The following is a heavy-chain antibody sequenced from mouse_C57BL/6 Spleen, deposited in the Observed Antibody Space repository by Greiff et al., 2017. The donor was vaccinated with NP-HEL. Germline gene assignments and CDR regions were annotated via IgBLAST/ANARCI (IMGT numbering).Heavy chain of an antibody. J-gene: IGHJ2*01. D-gene: IGHD3-2*02. CDR3: ARSRDSSGYACDY. CDR2: LLPGSGST. CDR1: GYTFTGYW. V-gene: IGHV1-9*01. Sequence: QVQLKQSGAELMKPGASVKLSCKAPGYTFTGYWIGWVKQRPGHGLEWIGELLPGSGSTNYNEKFTGKATFTAATSSNTAYMPLSSLTTEDSAIYYCARSRDSSGYACDYWGQGTTLTVSS.